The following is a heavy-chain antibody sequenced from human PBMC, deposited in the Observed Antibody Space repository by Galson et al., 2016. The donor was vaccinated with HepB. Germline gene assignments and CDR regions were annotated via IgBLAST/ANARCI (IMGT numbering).Heavy chain of an antibody. Sequence: SLRLSCAASGFTFSTYSMNWLRQAPGKGLEWVSHISSGSSNIYYADSVKGRFTVSRDNANNSLYLQMNSLRGDDTAVYFCAGGLEYADYWGQGSLVTVSS. V-gene: IGHV3-48*04. D-gene: IGHD1-1*01. CDR3: AGGLEYADY. CDR2: ISSGSSNI. CDR1: GFTFSTYS. J-gene: IGHJ4*02.